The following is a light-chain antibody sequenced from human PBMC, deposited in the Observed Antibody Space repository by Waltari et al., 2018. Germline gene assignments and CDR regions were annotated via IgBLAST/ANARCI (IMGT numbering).Light chain of an antibody. CDR1: STDIGDYNY. CDR3: SSYRRGSTVV. Sequence: QSALTQPASVSGSPGQSITISCTGTSTDIGDYNYVSWYQQHPGKAPKLIIYDVTKRPSGISDRVSGSKAGDTASLIISGLQAEDESDFYCSSYRRGSTVVFGGGTKLTVL. V-gene: IGLV2-14*03. CDR2: DVT. J-gene: IGLJ2*01.